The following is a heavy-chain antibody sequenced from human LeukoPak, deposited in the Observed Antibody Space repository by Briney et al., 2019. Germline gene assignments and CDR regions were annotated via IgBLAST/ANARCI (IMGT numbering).Heavy chain of an antibody. CDR2: LWYDGSKE. D-gene: IGHD6-13*01. CDR1: GFTFSTYG. Sequence: GGSLRLSCATSGFTFSTYGMHWVRQAPGKGLEWVTFLWYDGSKEFYADSVKGRFTVSRDTSKNTLYVQMNSLRVDDTAMYYCAKSRGYSSSWDDAFDIWGQGTMVIVS. CDR3: AKSRGYSSSWDDAFDI. J-gene: IGHJ3*02. V-gene: IGHV3-30*02.